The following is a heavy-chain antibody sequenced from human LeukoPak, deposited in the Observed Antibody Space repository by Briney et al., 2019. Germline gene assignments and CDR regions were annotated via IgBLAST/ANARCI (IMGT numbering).Heavy chain of an antibody. Sequence: KHGESLKISCKGSGYSFTSYWIGWVRQMPGKGLEWMGIIYPGDSDTRYSPSFQGQVTMLADKSISTAYLQWSSLKASDTAMYYCARRLRVNTARTNTFDIWGQGTMVIVSS. J-gene: IGHJ3*02. CDR1: GYSFTSYW. CDR3: ARRLRVNTARTNTFDI. V-gene: IGHV5-51*01. D-gene: IGHD1-14*01. CDR2: IYPGDSDT.